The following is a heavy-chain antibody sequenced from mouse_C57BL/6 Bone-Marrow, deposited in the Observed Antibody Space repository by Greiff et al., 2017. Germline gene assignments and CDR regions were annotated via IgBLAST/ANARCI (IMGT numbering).Heavy chain of an antibody. CDR2: LSSGGDYI. CDR3: TRGTMITPY. Sequence: EVHLVESGEGLVKPGGSLKLSCAASGFTFSSYAMSWVRQTPEKRLEWVAYLSSGGDYIYYADTVKGRFTISRDNARNTLYLQMSSLKSEDTAMYYCTRGTMITPYWGQGTLVTVSA. D-gene: IGHD2-4*01. J-gene: IGHJ3*01. V-gene: IGHV5-9-1*02. CDR1: GFTFSSYA.